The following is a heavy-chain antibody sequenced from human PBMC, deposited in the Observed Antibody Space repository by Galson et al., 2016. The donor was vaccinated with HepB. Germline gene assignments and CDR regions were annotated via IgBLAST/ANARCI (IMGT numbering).Heavy chain of an antibody. CDR3: ARSFGSGNYLDS. Sequence: LSITCTVSGGSVCGHYWNWIRQPPGEGREWIGYISNSGDSKYKPSLQSRVTISIDTFRNQFSLNLLSVTAADTAVYYCARSFGSGNYLDSWGQGALVTFSS. J-gene: IGHJ5*01. D-gene: IGHD3-10*01. CDR1: GGSVCGHY. V-gene: IGHV4-59*02. CDR2: ISNSGDS.